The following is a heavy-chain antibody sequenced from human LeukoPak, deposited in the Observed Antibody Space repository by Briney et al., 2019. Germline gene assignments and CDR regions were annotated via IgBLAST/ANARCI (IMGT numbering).Heavy chain of an antibody. D-gene: IGHD3-16*01. CDR3: AKDANMITFGGVIDY. CDR2: ISGSGGST. Sequence: RPGGSLRLSCAASGFTFDDYAMSWVRQAPGKGLEWVSAISGSGGSTYYADSVKGRFTISRDNFKNTLYLQMNSLRAEDTAVYYCAKDANMITFGGVIDYWGQGTLVTVSS. V-gene: IGHV3-23*01. CDR1: GFTFDDYA. J-gene: IGHJ4*02.